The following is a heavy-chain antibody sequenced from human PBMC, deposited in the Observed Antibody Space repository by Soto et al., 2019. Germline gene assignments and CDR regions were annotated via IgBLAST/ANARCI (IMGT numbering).Heavy chain of an antibody. J-gene: IGHJ6*02. Sequence: ASVKVSCKASGYTFTSYGISWVRQAPGQGLEWMGWISAYNGNTNYAQKLQGRVTMTTDTSTSTAYMELRSLRSDDTAVYYCASTTYYDFWSGPEFYYYYYGMDVWDQGTMVTVSS. V-gene: IGHV1-18*04. CDR2: ISAYNGNT. D-gene: IGHD3-3*01. CDR3: ASTTYYDFWSGPEFYYYYYGMDV. CDR1: GYTFTSYG.